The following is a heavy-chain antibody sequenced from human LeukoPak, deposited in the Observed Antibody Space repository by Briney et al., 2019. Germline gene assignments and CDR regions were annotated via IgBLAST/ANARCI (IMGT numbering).Heavy chain of an antibody. CDR1: GFTFSSYA. V-gene: IGHV3-23*01. CDR2: ISGSGGST. J-gene: IGHJ4*02. Sequence: GGSLRLSCAASGFTFSSYAMSWVRQAPGKGLEWVSAISGSGGSTYYADSVKGRFTISRDNSKNTLSLQMNSLRAEDTAVYYCGKWVYQLPRRGFDYWGQGTLVTVSS. CDR3: GKWVYQLPRRGFDY. D-gene: IGHD2-2*01.